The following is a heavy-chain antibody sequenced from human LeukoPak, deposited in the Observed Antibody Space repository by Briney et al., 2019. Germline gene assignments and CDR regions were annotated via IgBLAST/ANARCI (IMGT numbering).Heavy chain of an antibody. Sequence: LPGGSLRLSCAASGFTFSSYAMHWVRQAPGKGLEWVAVISYDGSNKYYADSVKGRFTISRDNSKNTLYLQMNSLRAEDTAVYYCAKDYDSSGYYYDRYFQHWGQGTLVTVSS. CDR3: AKDYDSSGYYYDRYFQH. CDR2: ISYDGSNK. CDR1: GFTFSSYA. V-gene: IGHV3-30*14. D-gene: IGHD3-22*01. J-gene: IGHJ1*01.